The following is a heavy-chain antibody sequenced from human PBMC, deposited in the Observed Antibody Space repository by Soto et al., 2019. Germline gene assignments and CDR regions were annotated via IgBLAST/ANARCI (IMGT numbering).Heavy chain of an antibody. J-gene: IGHJ6*02. D-gene: IGHD3-22*01. V-gene: IGHV3-30-3*01. CDR3: ARGLVVIPPGYYYAMDV. CDR1: GFTFSNYA. Sequence: GGSLRLSCAASGFTFSNYAMHWVRQPPGKGLEWVTVISYDGSNKYYADSVKGRFTISRDNSKNTVYLQMNSLRAEDTVVYYCARGLVVIPPGYYYAMDVWGQGTTVTVSS. CDR2: ISYDGSNK.